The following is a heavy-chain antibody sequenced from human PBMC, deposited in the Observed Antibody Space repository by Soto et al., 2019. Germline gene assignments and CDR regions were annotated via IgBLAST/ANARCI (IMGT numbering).Heavy chain of an antibody. CDR2: IYHSGST. V-gene: IGHV4-4*02. J-gene: IGHJ5*02. CDR3: ARAFDP. Sequence: QVQLQESGPGLVKPLGTPSLTRSVSGGSINSSNWWSWVRQPPGKGLEWSGEIYHSGSTNYSPSLMSRVTISVDKCKNQISLKLSSVTAADTAVYYCARAFDPWGQGTLVAVAS. CDR1: GGSINSSNW.